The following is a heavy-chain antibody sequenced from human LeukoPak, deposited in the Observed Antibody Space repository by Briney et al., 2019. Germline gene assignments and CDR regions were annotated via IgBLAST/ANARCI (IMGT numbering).Heavy chain of an antibody. J-gene: IGHJ4*02. CDR3: ARDQGYTYGRSFDY. CDR1: GFTYSSHN. D-gene: IGHD5-18*01. Sequence: GGSLRLSCAASGFTYSSHNMHWVRQAPGKGLEWVALISNDGSNQYYADSVKGGFTISRDNSKNTLYLQMNSLRAEDTAVYYCARDQGYTYGRSFDYWGQGTLVTVSS. V-gene: IGHV3-30-3*01. CDR2: ISNDGSNQ.